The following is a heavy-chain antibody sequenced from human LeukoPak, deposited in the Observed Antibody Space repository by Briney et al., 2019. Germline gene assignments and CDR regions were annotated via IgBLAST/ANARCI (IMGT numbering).Heavy chain of an antibody. CDR3: AREAAGQANRDHLDS. V-gene: IGHV1-18*01. CDR1: GFTFGSYS. D-gene: IGHD1-14*01. Sequence: GASVKVSCKASGFTFGSYSFSWVRQAPGQGLEWMGWISAFNGNTNYPHKLQGRVTMTTDTSTNTVYMELRSLRPDDTAVYYCAREAAGQANRDHLDSWGQGTLVSVSS. CDR2: ISAFNGNT. J-gene: IGHJ4*02.